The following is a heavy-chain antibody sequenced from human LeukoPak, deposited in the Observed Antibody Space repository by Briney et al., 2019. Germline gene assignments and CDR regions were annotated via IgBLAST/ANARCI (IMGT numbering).Heavy chain of an antibody. J-gene: IGHJ5*02. V-gene: IGHV3-23*01. CDR3: AKADSSGWYESNWFDP. Sequence: GGSLRLSCVASGFTFSSYAMSWVRQAPGKGLEWVSGISGSGDSDSTYYADSVKGRFTISRDNSRNTLYLQMSSLRAEDTAVYYCAKADSSGWYESNWFDPWGQGTLVTVSS. CDR2: ISGSGDSDST. CDR1: GFTFSSYA. D-gene: IGHD6-19*01.